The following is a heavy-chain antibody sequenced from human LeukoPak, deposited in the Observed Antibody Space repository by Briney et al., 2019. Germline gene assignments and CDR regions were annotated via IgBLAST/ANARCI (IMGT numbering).Heavy chain of an antibody. Sequence: PGGSPTLSCAASGFTFSSYAMSWVRQAPGKGLEWVSAISGSGGSTYYADSVKGRFTISRDNSKNTLYLQMNSLRAEDAAVYYCAKEGYYDILTGAPGYWGQGTLVTVSS. V-gene: IGHV3-23*01. J-gene: IGHJ4*02. CDR1: GFTFSSYA. D-gene: IGHD3-9*01. CDR2: ISGSGGST. CDR3: AKEGYYDILTGAPGY.